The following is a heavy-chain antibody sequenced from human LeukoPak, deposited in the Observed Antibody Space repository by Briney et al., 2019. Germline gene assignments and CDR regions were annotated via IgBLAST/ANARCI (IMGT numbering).Heavy chain of an antibody. CDR1: GFAFSTFA. CDR3: ARRGGGYELDC. Sequence: GGPLRLSCAASGFAFSTFAMHWVRQSPGKGLEWVAVISYDGTVTHYADSVKGRFTISRDNSKNTLFLQMNSLRVEDTAVYYCARRGGGYELDCWGQGTLVTVSS. V-gene: IGHV3-30*04. J-gene: IGHJ4*02. D-gene: IGHD5-12*01. CDR2: ISYDGTVT.